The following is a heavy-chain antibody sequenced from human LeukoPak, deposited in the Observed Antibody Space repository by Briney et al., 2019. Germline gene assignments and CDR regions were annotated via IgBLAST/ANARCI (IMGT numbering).Heavy chain of an antibody. CDR1: GGSISSGDYY. CDR3: ARARDDSSGYYAYYFDY. Sequence: RSETLSLTCTVSGGSISSGDYYRSWIRQPPGKGLEWIGYIYYSGSTYYNPSLKSRVTISVDTSKNQFSLKLSSVTAADTAVYYCARARDDSSGYYAYYFDYWGQGTLVTVSS. CDR2: IYYSGST. V-gene: IGHV4-30-4*01. J-gene: IGHJ4*02. D-gene: IGHD3-22*01.